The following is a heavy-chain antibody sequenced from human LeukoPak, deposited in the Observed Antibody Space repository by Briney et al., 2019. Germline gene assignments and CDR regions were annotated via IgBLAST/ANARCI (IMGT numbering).Heavy chain of an antibody. D-gene: IGHD6-19*01. CDR2: TYYSSRWYN. V-gene: IGHV6-1*01. CDR1: GDSVSGNSAT. J-gene: IGHJ4*02. CDR3: ARDGAGIAVVDY. Sequence: SQTLSLTCAISGDSVSGNSATWNWIRQSPSRGPEWLGRTYYSSRWYNDYAVSVKSRLTINVDTSKNQFSLHLNSVTPEDTAVYYCARDGAGIAVVDYWGQGTLVTVSS.